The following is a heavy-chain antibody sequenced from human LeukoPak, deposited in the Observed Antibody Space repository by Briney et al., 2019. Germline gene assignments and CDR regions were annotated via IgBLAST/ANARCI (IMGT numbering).Heavy chain of an antibody. Sequence: GGCLRLSCAASGFTFSSYWISSVRQAPGRGLGWVANIKREGSDKTYVECVKGRFTIYRAKAKHSLYLQMNRLRDAELFVYECARDLYCSSWYGNLSMDGWGKGNTVTVSS. J-gene: IGHJ6*04. D-gene: IGHD6-13*01. V-gene: IGHV3-7*01. CDR1: GFTFSSYW. CDR2: IKREGSDK. CDR3: ARDLYCSSWYGNLSMDG.